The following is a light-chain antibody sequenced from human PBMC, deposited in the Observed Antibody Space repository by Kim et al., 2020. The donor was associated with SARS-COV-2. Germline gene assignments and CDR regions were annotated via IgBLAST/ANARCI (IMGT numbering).Light chain of an antibody. CDR2: TAS. CDR3: QQYHSYPYT. CDR1: QSMSGL. J-gene: IGKJ2*01. Sequence: SACVGDRVTITCRASQSMSGLLAWYQQKPEIAPKVLIYTASTLQSGVPSGFSGSGSGTEFTLTISSMQPDDFATYYCQQYHSYPYTFGQGTKLEI. V-gene: IGKV1-5*03.